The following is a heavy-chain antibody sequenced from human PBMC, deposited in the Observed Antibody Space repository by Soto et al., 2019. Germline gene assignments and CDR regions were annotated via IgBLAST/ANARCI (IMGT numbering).Heavy chain of an antibody. CDR1: GFTFSSYA. D-gene: IGHD6-13*01. CDR3: ATDRRIAAAGRELNWFDP. CDR2: ISGSGGST. J-gene: IGHJ5*02. V-gene: IGHV3-23*01. Sequence: GSLRLSCAASGFTFSSYAMSWVRQAPGKGLEWVSAISGSGGSTYYADSVKGRFAISRDNSKNTLYLQMNSLRAEDKAVYYCATDRRIAAAGRELNWFDPWGQGTLVPVS.